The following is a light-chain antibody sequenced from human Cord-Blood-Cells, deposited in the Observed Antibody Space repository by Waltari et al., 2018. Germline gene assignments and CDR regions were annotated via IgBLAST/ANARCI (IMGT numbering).Light chain of an antibody. Sequence: QSDLTQTASLSGSPGHAITISCTGTSSDVGAYNNVPWYQQHPGKAPKLMIYNVSNRPAGVSNRFSGSKSGNTSSLTISGLQAEYEADYYCSSYTSSSTLVVFGGGTKLTVL. J-gene: IGLJ2*01. CDR2: NVS. V-gene: IGLV2-14*01. CDR3: SSYTSSSTLVV. CDR1: SSDVGAYNN.